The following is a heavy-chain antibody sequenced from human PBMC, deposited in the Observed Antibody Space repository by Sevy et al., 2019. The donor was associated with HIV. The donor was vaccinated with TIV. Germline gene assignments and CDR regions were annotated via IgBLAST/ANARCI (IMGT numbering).Heavy chain of an antibody. J-gene: IGHJ3*02. Sequence: SETLSLTCTVSGGSISSYYWSWIRQPAGKGLEWIGRIYTSGSTNYNPSPKSRVTMSVDTSKNQFSLKRSSVTAADAAVYYCGRDYYYDFWSGYSPDAFDIWGQGTMVTVSS. CDR3: GRDYYYDFWSGYSPDAFDI. D-gene: IGHD3-3*01. CDR1: GGSISSYY. V-gene: IGHV4-4*07. CDR2: IYTSGST.